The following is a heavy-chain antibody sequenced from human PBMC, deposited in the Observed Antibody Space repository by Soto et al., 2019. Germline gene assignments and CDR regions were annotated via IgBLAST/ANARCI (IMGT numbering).Heavy chain of an antibody. J-gene: IGHJ4*02. CDR2: IYWDDDK. CDR3: AHRLAATGLFDY. V-gene: IGHV2-5*02. D-gene: IGHD6-13*01. Sequence: SGPTLVNPTQTLTLTCTFSGFSLSTSGVSVGWIRQPPGKALEWLALIYWDDDKRYSPSLKSRLTITKDTSKNQVVLTMTNMELLDTATYYCAHRLAATGLFDYWGQGTLVTVSS. CDR1: GFSLSTSGVS.